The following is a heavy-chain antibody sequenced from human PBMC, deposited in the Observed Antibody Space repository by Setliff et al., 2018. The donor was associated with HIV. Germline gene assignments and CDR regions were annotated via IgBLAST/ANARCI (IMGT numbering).Heavy chain of an antibody. CDR3: ARHSPSDY. J-gene: IGHJ4*02. CDR1: GGSISGHY. V-gene: IGHV4-4*09. Sequence: SETLSLTCTVSGGSISGHYWSWIRQPPGRGLEWIGYIYSSGSTNFNPPLQSRVTISVDTSKNQFSLKLSSVTAADTAVYYCARHSPSDYWGQGTLVTVSS. CDR2: IYSSGST.